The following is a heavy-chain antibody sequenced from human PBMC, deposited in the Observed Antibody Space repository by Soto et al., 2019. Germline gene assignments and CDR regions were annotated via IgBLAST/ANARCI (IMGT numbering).Heavy chain of an antibody. V-gene: IGHV4-38-2*02. CDR3: ARDGCSSTSCYSDY. CDR1: GYSIISGYY. J-gene: IGHJ4*02. Sequence: SETLSLTCAVSGYSIISGYYWGWIRQPPGKGLEWIGSIYHSGSTYYNPSLKSRVTISVDTSKNQFSLKLSSVTAADTAVYYCARDGCSSTSCYSDYWGQGTLVTVSS. CDR2: IYHSGST. D-gene: IGHD2-2*02.